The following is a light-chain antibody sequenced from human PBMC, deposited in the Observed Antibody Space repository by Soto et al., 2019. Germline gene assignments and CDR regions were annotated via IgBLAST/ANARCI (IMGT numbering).Light chain of an antibody. CDR2: GAS. Sequence: EIVLTQSPGTLSLSPGERATVSCRASQSVDSRFLAWYQKKRGQAHRLLMYGASIRATGTPDRFSGSGAGKDFPLSIRRLEPEDFAVYYCQQYDSSRTFGQGTKVEMK. CDR1: QSVDSRF. V-gene: IGKV3-20*01. J-gene: IGKJ1*01. CDR3: QQYDSSRT.